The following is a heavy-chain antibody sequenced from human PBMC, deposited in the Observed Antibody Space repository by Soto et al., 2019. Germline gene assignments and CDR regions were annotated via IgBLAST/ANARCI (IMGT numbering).Heavy chain of an antibody. CDR2: ISHDGRNK. CDR3: ARDSGVPMVVEGVLAYYFDY. D-gene: IGHD2-15*01. CDR1: GFTFSTSG. V-gene: IGHV3-30*03. Sequence: GGSLRLSCAASGFTFSTSGMHWVRQAPGKXLEWVAVISHDGRNKYFADSVQGRFTISRDNSKNTLYLHLNSLRADDTAVYYCARDSGVPMVVEGVLAYYFDYWGQGTLVTVSS. J-gene: IGHJ4*02.